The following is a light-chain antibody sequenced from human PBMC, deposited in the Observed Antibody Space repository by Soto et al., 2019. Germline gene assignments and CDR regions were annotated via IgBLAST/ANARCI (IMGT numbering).Light chain of an antibody. J-gene: IGKJ1*01. Sequence: DIALTQSPATLSLSAGERATLYCRASQRVSGGFLAWYQQKPGLAPRLILYDTSFRATGIPDRFSGSASGTDSTLTISRLDPEDFAVYYCQQYGSSASFGQGTKVDIK. CDR2: DTS. V-gene: IGKV3D-20*01. CDR3: QQYGSSAS. CDR1: QRVSGGF.